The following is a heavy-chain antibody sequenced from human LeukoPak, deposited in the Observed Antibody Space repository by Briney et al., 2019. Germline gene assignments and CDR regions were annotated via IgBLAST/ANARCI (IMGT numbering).Heavy chain of an antibody. CDR2: IYYSGST. CDR3: AREITIFGVVTPYFDD. V-gene: IGHV4-59*01. CDR1: GGSISSYY. Sequence: SETLSLTCTVSGGSISSYYWSWIRQPPGKGLEWIGYIYYSGSTNYNPSLKSRVTISVDTSKNQFSLKLSSVTAADTAVYYCAREITIFGVVTPYFDDWGQGTPVTVS. J-gene: IGHJ4*02. D-gene: IGHD3-3*01.